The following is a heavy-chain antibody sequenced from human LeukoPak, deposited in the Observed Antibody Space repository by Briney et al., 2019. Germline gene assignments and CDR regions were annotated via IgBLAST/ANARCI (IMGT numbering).Heavy chain of an antibody. Sequence: PGGSLRLSCAASGFTFSSYGMHWVRQAPGKGLEWVAVISYDGSSKYYADSVKGRFTISRDNSKNTLYLQMNSLRAEDTAVYYCAKDPSEYYDILTGYYGHWGQGTLVTVSS. J-gene: IGHJ4*02. CDR1: GFTFSSYG. V-gene: IGHV3-30*18. D-gene: IGHD3-9*01. CDR3: AKDPSEYYDILTGYYGH. CDR2: ISYDGSSK.